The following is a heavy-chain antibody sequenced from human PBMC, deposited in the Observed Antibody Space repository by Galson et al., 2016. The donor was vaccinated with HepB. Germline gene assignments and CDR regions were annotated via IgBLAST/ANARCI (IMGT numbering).Heavy chain of an antibody. CDR3: ARGGGFYGLGSYYSCFDP. J-gene: IGHJ5*02. D-gene: IGHD3-10*01. CDR1: GYTFTAYY. Sequence: SVKVSCKASGYTFTAYYMHWARQAPGQGLEWMGWINPNSGGTHYAQKFQGRVTMTRDTSISTAYMELSSLRSDDTAVYYCARGGGFYGLGSYYSCFDPWGQGTLVTVSS. V-gene: IGHV1-2*02. CDR2: INPNSGGT.